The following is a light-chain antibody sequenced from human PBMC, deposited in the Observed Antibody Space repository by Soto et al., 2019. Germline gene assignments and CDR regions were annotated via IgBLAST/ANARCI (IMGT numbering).Light chain of an antibody. CDR2: EVS. CDR3: SSYTSTSTSYV. Sequence: QSVLTQPASVSGSPGQSITISCTGTSSDVGGYNYVSWYQQHPGKAPKLMIYEVSNRPSGVSNRFSGSKSGNTASLTISGLQAEHEADYYCSSYTSTSTSYVFGTGTKLTVL. J-gene: IGLJ1*01. V-gene: IGLV2-14*01. CDR1: SSDVGGYNY.